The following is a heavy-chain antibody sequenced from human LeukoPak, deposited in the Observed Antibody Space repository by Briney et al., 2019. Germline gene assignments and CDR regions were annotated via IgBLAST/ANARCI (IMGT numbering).Heavy chain of an antibody. D-gene: IGHD3-3*01. CDR1: GFTFSDYA. CDR3: ARDRSGYANDAFDF. Sequence: PGRSLRLSCAASGFTFSDYAMHWVRQAPGKGLEWVAVLSYGGTNKYYADSVKGRFTISRDNSKNTMFLQMNSLRAEDTAVYHCARDRSGYANDAFDFWGQRTMVTVSS. CDR2: LSYGGTNK. J-gene: IGHJ3*01. V-gene: IGHV3-30-3*01.